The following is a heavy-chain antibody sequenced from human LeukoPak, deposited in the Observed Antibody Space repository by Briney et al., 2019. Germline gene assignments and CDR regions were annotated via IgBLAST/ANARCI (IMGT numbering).Heavy chain of an antibody. CDR2: ISYDGSNK. J-gene: IGHJ4*02. Sequence: PGGSLRLSCAASGVTFSSYGMHWVRQAPGKGLEWVAVISYDGSNKYYADSVKGRLTISRDNSKNTLYLQMNSLRAEDTAVYYCARMSRGDYAIDYWGQGTLVTVSS. CDR3: ARMSRGDYAIDY. V-gene: IGHV3-30*03. D-gene: IGHD4-17*01. CDR1: GVTFSSYG.